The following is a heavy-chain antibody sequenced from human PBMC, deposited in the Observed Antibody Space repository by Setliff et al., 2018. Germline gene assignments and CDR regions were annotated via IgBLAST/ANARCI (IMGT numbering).Heavy chain of an antibody. V-gene: IGHV1-18*01. D-gene: IGHD3-10*01. J-gene: IGHJ6*03. CDR3: ARCDGVYYYYMDV. CDR2: ISAYNGNT. CDR1: GGTFSSYA. Sequence: ASVKVSCKASGGTFSSYAISWVRQAPGQGLEWMGWISAYNGNTNYAQKLQGRVTMTTDTSTSTAYMELRSLRSDDTAVYYCARCDGVYYYYMDVWGKGTTVTVSS.